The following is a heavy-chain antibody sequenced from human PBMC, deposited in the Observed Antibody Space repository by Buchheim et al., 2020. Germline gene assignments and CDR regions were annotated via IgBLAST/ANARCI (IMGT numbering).Heavy chain of an antibody. V-gene: IGHV3-30-3*01. CDR3: ARDLRGIAARRGYFDY. J-gene: IGHJ4*02. D-gene: IGHD6-6*01. Sequence: QVQLVESGGGVVQPGRSLRLSCAASGFTFSSYAMHWVRQAPGKGLEWVAVISYDGSNKYYADSVKGRFTISRDNSKNTLYLQMNSLRAEDTAVYYCARDLRGIAARRGYFDYWGQGTL. CDR1: GFTFSSYA. CDR2: ISYDGSNK.